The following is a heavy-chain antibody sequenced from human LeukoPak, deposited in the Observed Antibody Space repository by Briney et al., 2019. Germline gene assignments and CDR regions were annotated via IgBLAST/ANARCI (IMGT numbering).Heavy chain of an antibody. Sequence: ASVKVSCKASGFTFTSSAMQWVRQARGQRLEWIGWIVVGSGNTNYAQKFQERVTITRDMSTSTAYMELSSLRSEDTAVYYCAAGSYSGYDFSFDYWGQGTLVTVSS. CDR1: GFTFTSSA. V-gene: IGHV1-58*02. J-gene: IGHJ4*02. CDR3: AAGSYSGYDFSFDY. CDR2: IVVGSGNT. D-gene: IGHD5-12*01.